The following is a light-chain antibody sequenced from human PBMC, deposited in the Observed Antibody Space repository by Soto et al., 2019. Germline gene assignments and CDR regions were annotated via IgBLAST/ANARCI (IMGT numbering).Light chain of an antibody. CDR1: QGITNY. CDR2: AAD. CDR3: QQSYDMPWK. J-gene: IGKJ1*01. V-gene: IGKV1-39*01. Sequence: DIQMTQSPSSLSASVGDTVTITCRARQGITNYVCCCQQKTGKAPSLLIFAADNLQGGVPSRLSGSGSGRDFSLNISSLQPEDFATYYCQQSYDMPWKFGQGTKVDIK.